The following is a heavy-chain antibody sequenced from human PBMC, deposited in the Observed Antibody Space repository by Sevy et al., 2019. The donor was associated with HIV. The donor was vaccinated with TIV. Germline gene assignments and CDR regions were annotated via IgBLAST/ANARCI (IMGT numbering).Heavy chain of an antibody. D-gene: IGHD3-3*01. CDR1: GFTFTSSA. Sequence: ASVKVSCKASGFTFTSSAMQWVRQARGQRLEWIGWIVVGSGNTNYAQKFQERVTITRDMSTSTAYMELSSLRSEDTAVYYCAAGRSSDYDFWSGKTYAFDIWGQGTMVTVSS. J-gene: IGHJ3*02. CDR2: IVVGSGNT. CDR3: AAGRSSDYDFWSGKTYAFDI. V-gene: IGHV1-58*02.